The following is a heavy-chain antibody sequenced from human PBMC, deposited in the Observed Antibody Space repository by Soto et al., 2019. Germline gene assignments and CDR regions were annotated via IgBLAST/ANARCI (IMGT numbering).Heavy chain of an antibody. CDR2: ISRSGGSA. D-gene: IGHD4-4*01. V-gene: IGHV3-23*01. Sequence: EVQLLESGGGLVQPGGSLRLSCAASGFTFSNYDMSWVRQAPGKGLEWVSSISRSGGSAYYADSVKGRFTFSRDNSKNTLFLEMNSLGAEDTAIYYCATHLTTLIDYWGQRALVTVSS. J-gene: IGHJ4*02. CDR3: ATHLTTLIDY. CDR1: GFTFSNYD.